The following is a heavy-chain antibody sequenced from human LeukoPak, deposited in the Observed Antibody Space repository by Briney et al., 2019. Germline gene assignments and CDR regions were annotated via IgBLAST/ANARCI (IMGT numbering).Heavy chain of an antibody. CDR1: GGSISSYY. J-gene: IGHJ4*02. CDR3: ARRGYSSGWYDY. V-gene: IGHV4-59*08. CDR2: IYYSGST. Sequence: SETLSLTCTVSGGSISSYYWSWIRQPPGKGLEWIGYIYYSGSTNYNPSHKSRVTISVDTSKNQFSLKLSSVTAADTAVYYCARRGYSSGWYDYWGQGTLVTVSS. D-gene: IGHD6-19*01.